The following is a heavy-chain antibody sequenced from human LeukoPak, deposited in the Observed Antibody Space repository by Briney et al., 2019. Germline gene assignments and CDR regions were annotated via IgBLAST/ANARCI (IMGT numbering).Heavy chain of an antibody. J-gene: IGHJ4*02. V-gene: IGHV3-23*01. CDR3: AGDIAARRSYFDY. D-gene: IGHD6-6*01. Sequence: GGSLRLSCAASGFTFSSYVMSWVRQAPGKGLEWVSAISGSSSSTYYADSVKGRFTISRDNSKNTLYLQMNSLRAEDTAVYYCAGDIAARRSYFDYWGQGTLVTVSS. CDR2: ISGSSSST. CDR1: GFTFSSYV.